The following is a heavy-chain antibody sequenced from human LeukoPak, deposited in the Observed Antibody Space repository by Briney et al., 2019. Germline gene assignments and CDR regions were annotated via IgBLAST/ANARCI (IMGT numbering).Heavy chain of an antibody. Sequence: GASVKVSCKASGYTFTSYGISWVRQAPGQGLEWMGWISAYNGNTNYAQKLQGRVTMTTDTSTSTAYMELRSLRSDDTAVYYCARDARPGWLRPDAFDIWGQGTMVTVSS. CDR3: ARDARPGWLRPDAFDI. CDR2: ISAYNGNT. D-gene: IGHD5-24*01. V-gene: IGHV1-18*01. J-gene: IGHJ3*02. CDR1: GYTFTSYG.